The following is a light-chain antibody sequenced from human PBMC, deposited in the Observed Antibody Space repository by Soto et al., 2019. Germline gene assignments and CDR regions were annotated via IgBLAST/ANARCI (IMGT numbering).Light chain of an antibody. CDR1: SSNIGAAYD. V-gene: IGLV1-40*01. J-gene: IGLJ2*01. CDR2: GNS. CDR3: QSYDSSLNGVV. Sequence: QSVLTQPPSVSGAPGQRVTISCTGSSSNIGAAYDVNWYQHLPGTAPKLLIYGNSNRPSGVPDRFSGSKSGTSASLAITGLQAEDEADYYCQSYDSSLNGVVFGGGTKLTVL.